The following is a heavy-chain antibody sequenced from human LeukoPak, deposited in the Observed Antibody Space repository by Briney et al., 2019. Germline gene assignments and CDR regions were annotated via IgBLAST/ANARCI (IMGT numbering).Heavy chain of an antibody. Sequence: GASVKVSCKASGYTFTGYYLHWVRQAPGQGLEWMGWINPNRGGTNYAQKFQGRVTMTRDTSFSTAFMELNRLRSDDTAVYYCARVQSSGYYHRHFDCWGQGTLVTVSS. V-gene: IGHV1-2*02. CDR3: ARVQSSGYYHRHFDC. CDR1: GYTFTGYY. J-gene: IGHJ4*02. D-gene: IGHD3-22*01. CDR2: INPNRGGT.